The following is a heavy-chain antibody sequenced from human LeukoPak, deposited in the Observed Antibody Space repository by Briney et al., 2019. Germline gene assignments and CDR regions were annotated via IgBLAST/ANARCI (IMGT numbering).Heavy chain of an antibody. CDR1: GGSFSGYY. CDR3: ARVRVPRIYYYYSMDV. J-gene: IGHJ6*03. Sequence: PSETLSLTCAVYGGSFSGYYWSWIRQPPGKGLEWIGEINHSGSTNYNPSLKSRVTISVDTSKNQFSLKLSSVTAADTAVYYCARVRVPRIYYYYSMDVSGKGTTVTLSS. D-gene: IGHD4/OR15-4a*01. CDR2: INHSGST. V-gene: IGHV4-34*01.